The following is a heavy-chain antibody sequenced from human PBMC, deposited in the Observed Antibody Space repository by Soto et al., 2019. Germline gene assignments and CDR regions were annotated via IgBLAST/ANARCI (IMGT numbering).Heavy chain of an antibody. D-gene: IGHD6-19*01. CDR3: ARSHTDRAGAAY. Sequence: QVQLVQSGAEVKKPGSSVKVSCKASGGIFTTYAISWVRQAPGQGLEWMGGIIPVFTTADYAQKFQGRLTITADESTSTAYMELTCLKSEDTGVYYCARSHTDRAGAAYWGQGTPVTVSS. CDR2: IIPVFTTA. V-gene: IGHV1-69*01. J-gene: IGHJ4*02. CDR1: GGIFTTYA.